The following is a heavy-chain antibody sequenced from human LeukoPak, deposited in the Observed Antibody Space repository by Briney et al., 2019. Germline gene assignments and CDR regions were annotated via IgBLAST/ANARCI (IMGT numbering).Heavy chain of an antibody. V-gene: IGHV3-11*01. D-gene: IGHD3-22*01. Sequence: PGGSLRLSCAASGFSFRDYYMSWIRKAPGKGLEWVSYISNRGTTIYYADSVKGRFTISRDNAKNSLFLQMNSLRADDTAVYYCARYDHYDDSPDLVGPRLVYLYAMDVWGQGTPVTVSS. CDR2: ISNRGTTI. CDR3: ARYDHYDDSPDLVGPRLVYLYAMDV. CDR1: GFSFRDYY. J-gene: IGHJ6*02.